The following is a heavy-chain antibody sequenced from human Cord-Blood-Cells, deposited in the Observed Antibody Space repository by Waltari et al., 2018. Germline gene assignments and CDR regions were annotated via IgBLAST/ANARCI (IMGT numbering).Heavy chain of an antibody. CDR2: INHSGST. V-gene: IGHV4-34*01. D-gene: IGHD4-4*01. CDR1: GGSFSGYY. Sequence: QVQLQQWGAGLLKPSETLSLTCAVYGGSFSGYYWSWIRQPSGKGLEWIVEINHSGSTNYNPSLKSRVTISVDTSKNQFSLKLSSVTAADTAVYYCARGSRGVTYFQHWGQGTLVTVSS. CDR3: ARGSRGVTYFQH. J-gene: IGHJ1*01.